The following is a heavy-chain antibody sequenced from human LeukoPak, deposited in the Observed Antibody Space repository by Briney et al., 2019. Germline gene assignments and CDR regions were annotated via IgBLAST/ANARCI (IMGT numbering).Heavy chain of an antibody. Sequence: GGSLRLSCAASGFTFSSYAMHWVRQAPGKGLEWVAVISYDGSNKYYADSVKGRFTISRHNSKNTLYLQMNSLRAEDTAVYYCARDLRYDYVWGSSWGQGTLVTVSS. CDR2: ISYDGSNK. J-gene: IGHJ5*02. CDR1: GFTFSSYA. D-gene: IGHD3-16*01. CDR3: ARDLRYDYVWGSS. V-gene: IGHV3-30-3*01.